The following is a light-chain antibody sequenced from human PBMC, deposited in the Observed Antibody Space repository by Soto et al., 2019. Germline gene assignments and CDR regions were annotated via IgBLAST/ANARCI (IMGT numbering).Light chain of an antibody. J-gene: IGKJ5*01. Sequence: DIQMTQSPSILSASVGDRVTITCRGSQNISNWLAWYQQKPGKAPKFLIYEAASLQSGVPSRFSGSGSGTEFTLTISSLQPDDFATYYCQQYNSYPFTFGQGTRLEIK. CDR2: EAA. CDR3: QQYNSYPFT. V-gene: IGKV1-5*03. CDR1: QNISNW.